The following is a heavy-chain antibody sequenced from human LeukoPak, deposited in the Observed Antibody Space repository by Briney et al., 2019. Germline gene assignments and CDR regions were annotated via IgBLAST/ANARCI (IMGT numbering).Heavy chain of an antibody. Sequence: ASVKVSCKASGYTFTGYYIHWVRQAPGQGLEWMGRINPKSGGANYGQTLQGRVTMTRDTSTSTAYMELSRVTSDDTAVYYCARYKYHFDCWGQGTLVTVSS. CDR1: GYTFTGYY. D-gene: IGHD1-14*01. V-gene: IGHV1-2*06. CDR3: ARYKYHFDC. J-gene: IGHJ4*02. CDR2: INPKSGGA.